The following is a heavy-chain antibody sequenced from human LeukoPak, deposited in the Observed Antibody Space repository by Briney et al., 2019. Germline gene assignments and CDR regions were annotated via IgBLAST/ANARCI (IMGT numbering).Heavy chain of an antibody. Sequence: ASVTVSCKASGYTFTSYGISWVRQAPGQGLEWMGGIIPIFGTANYAQKFQGRVTITTDESTSTAYMELSSLRSEDTAVYYCARGGYTVTTPNNWFDPWGQGTLVTVSS. CDR2: IIPIFGTA. D-gene: IGHD4-11*01. CDR3: ARGGYTVTTPNNWFDP. J-gene: IGHJ5*02. V-gene: IGHV1-69*05. CDR1: GYTFTSYG.